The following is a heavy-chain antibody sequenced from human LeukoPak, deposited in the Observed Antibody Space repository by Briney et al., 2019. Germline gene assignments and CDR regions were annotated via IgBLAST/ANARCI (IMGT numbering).Heavy chain of an antibody. V-gene: IGHV4-34*01. D-gene: IGHD6-19*01. CDR3: ARGLRYSSGWPYFQH. CDR2: INHSGST. J-gene: IGHJ1*01. CDR1: GGSFSGYY. Sequence: PSETLSPTCAVYGGSFSGYYWSWIRQPPGKGLEWIGEINHSGSTNYNPSLKSRVTISVDTSKNQFSLKLSSVTAADTAVYYCARGLRYSSGWPYFQHWGQGTLVTVSS.